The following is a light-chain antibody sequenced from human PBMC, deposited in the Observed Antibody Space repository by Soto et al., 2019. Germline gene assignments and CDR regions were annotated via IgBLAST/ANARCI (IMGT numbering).Light chain of an antibody. J-gene: IGKJ1*01. CDR2: AKS. CDR3: LQDYSYPRT. V-gene: IGKV1-6*01. CDR1: QDIRTE. Sequence: AIQMTQSPSSLSASVGDRVTITCLASQDIRTELGWYQQKPGNAPKLLIDAKSILQSGVPSRFSGIGSGTDFTLTISSLQPEDFATYYCLQDYSYPRTFGQGTKVEIK.